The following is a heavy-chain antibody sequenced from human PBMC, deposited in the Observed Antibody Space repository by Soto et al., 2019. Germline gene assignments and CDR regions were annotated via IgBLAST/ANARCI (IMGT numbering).Heavy chain of an antibody. D-gene: IGHD1-20*01. Sequence: GGSLRLSCAASGLTVSSNYMSWVRQAPGKGLEWVSMIYSGGNTYYADSVRGRFTISRDNSKNTLYLQMNSLKGEDTAVYYYARDGYNPNRSATGGQGALVTVSS. CDR2: IYSGGNT. CDR1: GLTVSSNY. V-gene: IGHV3-53*01. J-gene: IGHJ4*02. CDR3: ARDGYNPNRSAT.